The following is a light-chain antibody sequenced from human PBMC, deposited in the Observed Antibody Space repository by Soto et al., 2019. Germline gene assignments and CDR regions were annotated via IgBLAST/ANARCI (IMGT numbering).Light chain of an antibody. CDR3: LQHNSYPFT. V-gene: IGKV1-17*01. CDR1: QGIGND. J-gene: IGKJ2*01. Sequence: DLQMTQSPSSLSASVGDRVTITCRASQGIGNDLGWYQQKPGKAPKRLIYAASSLQRGVPSRFSDSASGTEYTLPISSLQPEDFATYYCLQHNSYPFTFGQGAKLEIK. CDR2: AAS.